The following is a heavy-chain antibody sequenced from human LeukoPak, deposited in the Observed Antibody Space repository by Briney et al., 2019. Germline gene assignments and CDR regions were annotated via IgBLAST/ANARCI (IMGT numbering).Heavy chain of an antibody. CDR2: IYDSGST. Sequence: PSETLSLTCTVSGVSISSYSWNWIRQPPGKGLEWIGYIYDSGSTNSNPSLKSRVTISVDTSKNQFSLKLSSVTAADTAVYYCARHALSRDYYDYGMDVWGQGTTVTVSS. V-gene: IGHV4-59*08. J-gene: IGHJ6*02. CDR3: ARHALSRDYYDYGMDV. CDR1: GVSISSYS.